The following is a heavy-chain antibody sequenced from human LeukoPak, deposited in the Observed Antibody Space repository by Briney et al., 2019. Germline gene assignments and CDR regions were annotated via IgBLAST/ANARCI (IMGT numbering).Heavy chain of an antibody. CDR3: ARSFSSSTLDY. D-gene: IGHD6-6*01. Sequence: GRSLTLSCAASALTFSSYAMHWVRQAPGKGLEWVALISYDRSNKYYADSVKGRSTISRDNSKNPLYLQMNSLSAEDTAVYYCARSFSSSTLDYWGQGTLVTVSS. J-gene: IGHJ4*02. CDR1: ALTFSSYA. CDR2: ISYDRSNK. V-gene: IGHV3-30*04.